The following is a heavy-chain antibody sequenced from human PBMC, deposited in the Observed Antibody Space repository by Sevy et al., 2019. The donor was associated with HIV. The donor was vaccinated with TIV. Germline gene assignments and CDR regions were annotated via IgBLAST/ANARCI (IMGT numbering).Heavy chain of an antibody. Sequence: SETLSLTCAVSGYSISSDYYWGWIRQPPGKGLEWIGSIYHSGYSYYNPSLKSRVTISVDTSKNQLSLKLGSMTAADTAVYYCARAIGTQVAGLYYFDYWGQGTLVTVSS. V-gene: IGHV4-38-2*01. J-gene: IGHJ4*02. CDR1: GYSISSDYY. CDR2: IYHSGYS. CDR3: ARAIGTQVAGLYYFDY. D-gene: IGHD6-19*01.